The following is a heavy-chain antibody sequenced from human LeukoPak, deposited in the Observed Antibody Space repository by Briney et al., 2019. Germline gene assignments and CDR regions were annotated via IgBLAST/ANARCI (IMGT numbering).Heavy chain of an antibody. CDR1: GYTFTSYG. Sequence: ASVKVSCKASGYTFTSYGISWVRQAPGQGLEWMGIINPSGGSTSYAQKFQGRVTMTRDMSTSTVYMELSSLRSEDTAVYYCARFWSGYQFDYWGQGTLVTVSS. CDR2: INPSGGST. CDR3: ARFWSGYQFDY. D-gene: IGHD3-3*01. J-gene: IGHJ4*02. V-gene: IGHV1-46*01.